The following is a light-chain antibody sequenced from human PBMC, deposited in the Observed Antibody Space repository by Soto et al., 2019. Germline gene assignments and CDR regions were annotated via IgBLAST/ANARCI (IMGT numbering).Light chain of an antibody. CDR3: QSYNDWPFT. CDR1: ESLSTY. Sequence: EIVMPQSPATLSVSPGERVTLSCRASESLSTYLAWYQQKPGQAPRLLIYGASTKATGIPARFSGSGSATDFTLTISSLQSEDFAFYYCQSYNDWPFTFGQGTKLEI. V-gene: IGKV3-15*01. J-gene: IGKJ2*01. CDR2: GAS.